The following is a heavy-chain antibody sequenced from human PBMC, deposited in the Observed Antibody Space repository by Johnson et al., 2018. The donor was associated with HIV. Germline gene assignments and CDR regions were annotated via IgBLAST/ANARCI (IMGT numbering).Heavy chain of an antibody. D-gene: IGHD5-24*01. CDR2: IKSKTDGGTT. CDR1: GFTFSNAW. V-gene: IGHV3-15*01. J-gene: IGHJ3*02. Sequence: VQLVESGGGLVKPGGSLRLSCAASGFTFSNAWMSWVRQAPGKGLEWVGRIKSKTDGGTTDYAAPVKGRFTISRDDSKNTLYLQMSSLRAEDTAVYYCARDGPWRQSQRDAFDIWGQGTMVTVSS. CDR3: ARDGPWRQSQRDAFDI.